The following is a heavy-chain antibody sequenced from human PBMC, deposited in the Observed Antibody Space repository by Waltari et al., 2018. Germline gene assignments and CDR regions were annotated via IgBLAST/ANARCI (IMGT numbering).Heavy chain of an antibody. Sequence: VQLVESGGGVVKLGRFLRLSGAASELTLRSYGIHWVRQAPGKGLEWVAVISYNERNIYYVDSVKGRFIISRDNSRKMLYLQMNSLRTEDTAVYYCARDYCDRTNCHGMDVWGQGTTVTVSS. CDR2: ISYNERNI. D-gene: IGHD3-22*01. CDR3: ARDYCDRTNCHGMDV. J-gene: IGHJ6*02. V-gene: IGHV3-30*04. CDR1: ELTLRSYG.